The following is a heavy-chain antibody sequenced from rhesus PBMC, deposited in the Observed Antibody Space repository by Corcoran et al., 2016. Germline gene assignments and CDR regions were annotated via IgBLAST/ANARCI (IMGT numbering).Heavy chain of an antibody. CDR2: INIGGGST. V-gene: IGHV3S5*01. J-gene: IGHJ3*01. CDR3: AKGYEDDYGYYLAFDF. CDR1: GFTFSSYG. Sequence: EVQLVETGGGLVQPGGSLKLSCAASGFTFSSYGMSWVRQAPGKGLEWVSAINIGGGSTYYADSVKGRFTISRDNSKNTLSLQMNSLRAEDTAVYYCAKGYEDDYGYYLAFDFWGQGLRVTVSS. D-gene: IGHD3-9*01.